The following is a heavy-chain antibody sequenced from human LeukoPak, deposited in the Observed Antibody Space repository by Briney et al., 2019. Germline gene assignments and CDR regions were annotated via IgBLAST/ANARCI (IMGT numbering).Heavy chain of an antibody. Sequence: GGSLRLSCAASGFTFSSYSMTWVRQAPGKGLEWVANIKQDGSERYYVDSVKGRFTISRDNAENSLYLQMNSLRAEDTAVYYCALGSSPIHWGQGTLVTVSS. D-gene: IGHD6-6*01. CDR1: GFTFSSYS. CDR3: ALGSSPIH. CDR2: IKQDGSER. J-gene: IGHJ4*02. V-gene: IGHV3-7*01.